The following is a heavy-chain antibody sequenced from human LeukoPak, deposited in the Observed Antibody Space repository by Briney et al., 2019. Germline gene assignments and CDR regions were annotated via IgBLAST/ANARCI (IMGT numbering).Heavy chain of an antibody. J-gene: IGHJ5*02. D-gene: IGHD6-19*01. CDR2: IYYSGST. V-gene: IGHV4-39*07. Sequence: SETLSLTCTVPGGSISSSSYYWGWIRQPPGKGLEWIGSIYYSGSTYYNPSLKSRVTISVDTSKNQFSLKLSSVTAADTAVYYCARDWVKQWLVGGHWFDPWGQGTLVTVSS. CDR3: ARDWVKQWLVGGHWFDP. CDR1: GGSISSSSYY.